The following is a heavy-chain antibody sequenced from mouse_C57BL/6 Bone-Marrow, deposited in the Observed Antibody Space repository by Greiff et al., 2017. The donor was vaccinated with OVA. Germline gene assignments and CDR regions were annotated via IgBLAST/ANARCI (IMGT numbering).Heavy chain of an antibody. CDR2: IRNKANGYTT. J-gene: IGHJ2*01. V-gene: IGHV7-3*01. D-gene: IGHD1-1*01. CDR3: ARSQIATVGVGGDY. CDR1: GFTFTDYY. Sequence: EVMLVESGGGLVQPGGSLSLSCAASGFTFTDYYMSWVRQPPGKALEWVGFIRNKANGYTTEYSASVKGRFTISRDNSQSILYLQMNALRAEDSATYYCARSQIATVGVGGDYWGQGTALTVSS.